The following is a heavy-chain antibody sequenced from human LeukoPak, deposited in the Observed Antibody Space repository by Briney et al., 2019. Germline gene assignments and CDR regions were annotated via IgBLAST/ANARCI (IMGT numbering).Heavy chain of an antibody. J-gene: IGHJ5*02. D-gene: IGHD6-13*01. CDR1: GFTFSSYW. CDR3: LVHDWFDP. V-gene: IGHV3-7*01. CDR2: IKQDGSEK. Sequence: PGGSLRLYCAASGFTFSSYWMMWVRQAQGKGWEWVANIKQDGSEKYYVDSVKGRFTISRDNAKNSLYLQMNSLRAEDTAVYYCLVHDWFDPWGQGTLVTVSS.